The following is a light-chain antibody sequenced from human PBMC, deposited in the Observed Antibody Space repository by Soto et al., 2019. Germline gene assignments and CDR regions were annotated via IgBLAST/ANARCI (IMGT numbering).Light chain of an antibody. CDR2: GAS. J-gene: IGKJ1*01. CDR1: QSVSNN. V-gene: IGKV3-15*01. CDR3: QQYNNWPRT. Sequence: EIVLTQSPGTLSLSPGERATLSYRASQSVSNNYLAWYQQKPGQAPRLLIYGASTRATGIPARFSGSGSGTEFTLTISSLQSEDFAVYYCQQYNNWPRTFGQGTKVDI.